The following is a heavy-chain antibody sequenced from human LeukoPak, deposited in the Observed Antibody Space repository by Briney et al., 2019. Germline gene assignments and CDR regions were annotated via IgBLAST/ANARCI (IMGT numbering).Heavy chain of an antibody. CDR2: IRQDGGEI. J-gene: IGHJ2*01. CDR1: GFMFNAYW. Sequence: GESLRLSCTGSGFMFNAYWMSWVRKAPGMGLEWVGKIRQDGGEIFYVDSVRGRFTISRDNAKKSLYLQLNSLRAEDTAVYYCARADTEWYLDLWGRGTLVTVSS. V-gene: IGHV3-7*01. CDR3: ARADTEWYLDL. D-gene: IGHD2-8*02.